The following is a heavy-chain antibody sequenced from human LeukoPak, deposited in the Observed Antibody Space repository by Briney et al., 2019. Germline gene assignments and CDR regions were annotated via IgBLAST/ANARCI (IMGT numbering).Heavy chain of an antibody. CDR3: ARARYYYDSSGSHFDY. CDR2: IYTSGGT. V-gene: IGHV4-4*07. CDR1: GGSISSYY. D-gene: IGHD3-22*01. Sequence: SETLSLTCTVSGGSISSYYWSWIRQPAGKGLEWIGRIYTSGGTNYNPSLKSRVTMSVDTSKNQFSLKLSSVTAADTDVYYCARARYYYDSSGSHFDYWGQGTLVTVSS. J-gene: IGHJ4*02.